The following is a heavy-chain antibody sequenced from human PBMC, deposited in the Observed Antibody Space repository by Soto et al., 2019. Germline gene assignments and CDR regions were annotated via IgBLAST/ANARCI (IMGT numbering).Heavy chain of an antibody. V-gene: IGHV2-5*01. Sequence: QITLKESGPTLVKPTQTLTLTCTFSGFSLSTSGVGVGWIRQPPGKALEWLALIYWNDDKRYSPSLKSRLTITKDTSKNQVVLTMTNMDPVDTATYYCAHRPLYGSGIDYWGQGTLVTVSS. CDR2: IYWNDDK. J-gene: IGHJ4*02. CDR1: GFSLSTSGVG. CDR3: AHRPLYGSGIDY. D-gene: IGHD3-10*01.